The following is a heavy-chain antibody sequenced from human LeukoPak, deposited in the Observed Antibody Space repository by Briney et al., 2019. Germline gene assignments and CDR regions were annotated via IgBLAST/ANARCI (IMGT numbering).Heavy chain of an antibody. CDR3: ARAYTNGDYLDY. D-gene: IGHD4-17*01. J-gene: IGHJ4*02. V-gene: IGHV3-21*01. CDR1: GLTFSRYS. CDR2: ISDSSRHI. Sequence: GGSLRLSCAASGLTFSRYSVNWVRQAPGKGLEWVSCISDSSRHIYYADSVKGRFTISRDNAKSSASLQMNSLRVDDTAVYYCARAYTNGDYLDYWGQGTLVTVSS.